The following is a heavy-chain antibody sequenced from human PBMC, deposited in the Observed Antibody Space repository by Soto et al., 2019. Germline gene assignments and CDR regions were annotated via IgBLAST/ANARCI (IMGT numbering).Heavy chain of an antibody. CDR1: GYTFTSYG. Sequence: ASVKVSCKASGYTFTSYGISWVRQAPGQGLEWMGWISAYNGNTNYAQKLQGRVTMTTDTSTSTAYMELRSLRSDDTAVYYCAREARGGSYYYYYGMDVWGQGTTVTVSS. CDR3: AREARGGSYYYYYGMDV. CDR2: ISAYNGNT. J-gene: IGHJ6*02. D-gene: IGHD1-26*01. V-gene: IGHV1-18*01.